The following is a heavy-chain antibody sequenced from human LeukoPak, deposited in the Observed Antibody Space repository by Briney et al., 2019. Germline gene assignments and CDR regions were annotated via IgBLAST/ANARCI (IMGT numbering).Heavy chain of an antibody. D-gene: IGHD1-14*01. V-gene: IGHV1-18*01. J-gene: IGHJ4*02. CDR2: ISAYNGDT. CDR1: GYSFDTYG. Sequence: ASVTVSCTASGYSFDTYGFSWVRQAPGQGLEWMGWISAYNGDTKYAQQFQGRVTLNTDTNKNTAYMELLCLRLSEKAVYYCGRERLIRTGITRVDYCGQGTLRTVSS. CDR3: GRERLIRTGITRVDY.